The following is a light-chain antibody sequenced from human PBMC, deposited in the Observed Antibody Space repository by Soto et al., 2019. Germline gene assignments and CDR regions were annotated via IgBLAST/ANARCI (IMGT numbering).Light chain of an antibody. V-gene: IGKV3-15*01. Sequence: EIVMTQSPATLSVSPGEGATLSCRASQSVRSNLAWYQQKPGQAPRLLIYGVATRATGMPARFSGSGSGTEFTLTISSLQSEDFAVYYCQQYNNWPRTFGQGTKVDIK. J-gene: IGKJ1*01. CDR2: GVA. CDR3: QQYNNWPRT. CDR1: QSVRSN.